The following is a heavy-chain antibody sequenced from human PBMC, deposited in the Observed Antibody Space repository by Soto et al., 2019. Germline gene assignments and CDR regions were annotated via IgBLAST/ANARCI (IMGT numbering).Heavy chain of an antibody. Sequence: EVQLVESGGGLVQLGRSLRLSCAASGFTFSSYWMHWVRQVPGKGLVWVSRIKSDGSGTYYAGSVEGRFTISRDNAQNTLYLQMNSLRAEDTAVYYCVRGDGDHYAGNGYLGRHWGQGTLVTVSS. D-gene: IGHD5-18*01. J-gene: IGHJ4*02. CDR1: GFTFSSYW. CDR3: VRGDGDHYAGNGYLGRH. CDR2: IKSDGSGT. V-gene: IGHV3-74*01.